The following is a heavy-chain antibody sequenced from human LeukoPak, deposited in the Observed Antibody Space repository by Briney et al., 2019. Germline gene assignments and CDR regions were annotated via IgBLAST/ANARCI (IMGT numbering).Heavy chain of an antibody. CDR2: IWYDGSKK. CDR1: GFSFTNHG. J-gene: IGHJ4*02. D-gene: IGHD3-22*01. CDR3: VRDPGYYDSSGFHPFDY. Sequence: PGRSLTLSCAASGFSFTNHGMHWVRQAPGKGLEWVAIIWYDGSKKYYADSVKGRFTISRDNSKNTLPLQMNSLRVEDTAVYYCVRDPGYYDSSGFHPFDYWGQGTLVTVSS. V-gene: IGHV3-33*01.